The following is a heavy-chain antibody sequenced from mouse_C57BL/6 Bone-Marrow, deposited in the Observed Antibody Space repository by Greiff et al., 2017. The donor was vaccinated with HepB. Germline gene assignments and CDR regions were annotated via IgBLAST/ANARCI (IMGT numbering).Heavy chain of an antibody. J-gene: IGHJ3*01. CDR1: GYTFTSYW. D-gene: IGHD1-1*02. CDR3: ARSGLGSFFAY. CDR2: IDPSDSYT. Sequence: QVQLKQPGAELVMPGASVKLSCKASGYTFTSYWMHWVKQRPGQGLEWIGEIDPSDSYTNYNQKFKGKSTLTVDKSSSTAYMQLSSLTSEDSAVYYCARSGLGSFFAYWGQGTQVTVSA. V-gene: IGHV1-69*01.